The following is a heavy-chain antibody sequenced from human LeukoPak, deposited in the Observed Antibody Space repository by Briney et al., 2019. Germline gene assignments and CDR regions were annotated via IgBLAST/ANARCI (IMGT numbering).Heavy chain of an antibody. CDR2: ISGSGGST. J-gene: IGHJ3*02. CDR1: GFTFKNYG. D-gene: IGHD2-2*01. Sequence: GGSLRLSCAASGFTFKNYGIHWVRQAPGKGLEWVSAISGSGGSTYYADSVKGRFTISRDNSKNTLYLQMNSLRAEDTAVYYCANLYIVVVPAAYDAFDIWGQGTMVTVSS. CDR3: ANLYIVVVPAAYDAFDI. V-gene: IGHV3-23*01.